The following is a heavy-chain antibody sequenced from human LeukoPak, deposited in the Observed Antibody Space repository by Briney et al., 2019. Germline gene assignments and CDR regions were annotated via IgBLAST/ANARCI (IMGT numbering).Heavy chain of an antibody. Sequence: ASVKVSCKASGYTFSSYAMHWVRQAPGQRLEWMGWINAGNGNTKYSQKFQGRVTITRDTSASTAYMELSSLRSEDTAVYYCAREYSSSWYGPSVDPWGQGTLVTVSS. D-gene: IGHD6-13*01. CDR1: GYTFSSYA. CDR3: AREYSSSWYGPSVDP. J-gene: IGHJ5*02. CDR2: INAGNGNT. V-gene: IGHV1-3*01.